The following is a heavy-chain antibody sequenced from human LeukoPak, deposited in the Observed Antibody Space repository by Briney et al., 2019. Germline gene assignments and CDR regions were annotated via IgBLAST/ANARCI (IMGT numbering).Heavy chain of an antibody. CDR1: GFTFSSYG. V-gene: IGHV3-30*19. Sequence: PGGSLRLSCAASGFTFSSYGMHWVRQAPGKGLEWVAVISYDGSNKYYADSVKGRFTISRDNSKNTLYLQMNSLRSDDTAVYYCARDEYYDSSGLSWGQGTLVTVSS. D-gene: IGHD3-22*01. J-gene: IGHJ4*02. CDR2: ISYDGSNK. CDR3: ARDEYYDSSGLS.